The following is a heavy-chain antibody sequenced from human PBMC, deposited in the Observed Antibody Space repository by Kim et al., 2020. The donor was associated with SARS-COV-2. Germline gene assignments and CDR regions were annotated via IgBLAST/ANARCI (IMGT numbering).Heavy chain of an antibody. Sequence: GGSLRLSCAASGFTFSNYSMNWIRQAPGKGLEWVSYISSSSTTIYYADSVKGRFTISRDNAKNSLYLQMNSLRDEDTAVYYCARVPNDDPTYTCYYYGMVVWGQGTTVTVSS. CDR2: ISSSSTTI. CDR3: ARVPNDDPTYTCYYYGMVV. J-gene: IGHJ6*02. CDR1: GFTFSNYS. D-gene: IGHD1-1*01. V-gene: IGHV3-48*02.